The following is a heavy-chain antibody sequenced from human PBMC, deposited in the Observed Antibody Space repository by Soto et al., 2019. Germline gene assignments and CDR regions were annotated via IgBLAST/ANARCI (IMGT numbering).Heavy chain of an antibody. V-gene: IGHV4-59*01. Sequence: SETLSLTCSVSGAPITSNYWTWIRQPPGKGLEWIGYLDHQGYSNYSPSLRSRVSMSIDTSKNQLSLKVHSVTAADTAVYYWARVPVTGYFDWLDPLGQVTLVTVSS. CDR1: GAPITSNY. CDR3: ARVPVTGYFDWLDP. CDR2: LDHQGYS. J-gene: IGHJ5*02. D-gene: IGHD3-9*01.